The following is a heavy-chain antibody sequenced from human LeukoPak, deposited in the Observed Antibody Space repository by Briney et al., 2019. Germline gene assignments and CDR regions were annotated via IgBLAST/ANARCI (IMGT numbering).Heavy chain of an antibody. CDR3: ARDPGYCSGGSCQYYYYYYMDV. D-gene: IGHD2-15*01. Sequence: SETLSLTCAVYGGSFSGYYWSWIRQPPGKGLEWIGEINHSGSTNYNPSLKSRVTISVDTSKNQFSLKLSSVTAADTAVYYCARDPGYCSGGSCQYYYYYYMDVWGKGTTVTVFS. CDR2: INHSGST. J-gene: IGHJ6*03. CDR1: GGSFSGYY. V-gene: IGHV4-34*01.